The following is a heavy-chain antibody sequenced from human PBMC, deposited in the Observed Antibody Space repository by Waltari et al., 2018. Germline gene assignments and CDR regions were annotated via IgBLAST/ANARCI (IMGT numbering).Heavy chain of an antibody. Sequence: LVQSGTVVGRRGASVKVPCQASRNDLSQLYLPWVPRAPGQGLEWMGWIDPNSGATNYGQKFKDRITLTWDTSVNTAYMELTRLASFDTGVYYCAREYCAGECRLFDFWGQGTGLTVSS. CDR2: IDPNSGAT. D-gene: IGHD2-21*01. CDR3: AREYCAGECRLFDF. CDR1: RNDLSQLY. V-gene: IGHV1-2*02. J-gene: IGHJ4*02.